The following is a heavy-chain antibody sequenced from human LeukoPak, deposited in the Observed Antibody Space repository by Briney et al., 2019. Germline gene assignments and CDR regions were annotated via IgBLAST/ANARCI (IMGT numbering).Heavy chain of an antibody. CDR3: AREVTMVRGVRPRYWFDP. V-gene: IGHV1-18*01. CDR2: ISAYNGNT. Sequence: ASVKVSCKASGYTFTSYGISWVRQAPGQGLEWMGWISAYNGNTNYAQKLQGRVTLTTDTSTSTAYMELRSLRSDDTAVYYCAREVTMVRGVRPRYWFDPWGQGTLVTVSS. D-gene: IGHD3-10*01. CDR1: GYTFTSYG. J-gene: IGHJ5*02.